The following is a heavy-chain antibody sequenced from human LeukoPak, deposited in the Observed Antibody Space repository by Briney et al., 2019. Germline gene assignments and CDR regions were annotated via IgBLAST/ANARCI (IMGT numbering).Heavy chain of an antibody. D-gene: IGHD2-15*01. CDR3: AKDPLAYCSGGSCYLNWFDP. Sequence: GGSLRLSCAASGFTFSSYAMSWVRQAPGKGLEWVSDISDSGGSTYYADSVKGRFTISRDKSKNTLYLQMNSLRAEDTAVYYCAKDPLAYCSGGSCYLNWFDPWCQGTLVTVSS. V-gene: IGHV3-23*01. CDR2: ISDSGGST. J-gene: IGHJ5*02. CDR1: GFTFSSYA.